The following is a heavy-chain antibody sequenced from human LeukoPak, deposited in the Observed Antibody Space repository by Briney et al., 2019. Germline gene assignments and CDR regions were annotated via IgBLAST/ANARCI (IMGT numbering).Heavy chain of an antibody. Sequence: GGSLRLSCAASGFNFIDYSMNWVRQAPGKGLEWISYIGISSGNTKYADSVKGRFTISRDNAKNSLYLQMNSLRAEDTAVYYCARDTVTTLVYYYYGMGVWGQGTTVTVSS. D-gene: IGHD4-17*01. V-gene: IGHV3-48*04. CDR1: GFNFIDYS. CDR2: IGISSGNT. CDR3: ARDTVTTLVYYYYGMGV. J-gene: IGHJ6*02.